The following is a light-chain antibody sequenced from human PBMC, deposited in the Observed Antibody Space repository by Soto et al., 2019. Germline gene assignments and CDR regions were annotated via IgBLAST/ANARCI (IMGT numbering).Light chain of an antibody. Sequence: SALTQPASVSGSPGQSITISCTGTSSDVGGSNYVSWYQQLPGKAPKLMIYDVSNRPSGVSNRFSGSKSGNTASLTISGLQAEDEADYYCGSYTSSSTLYVFGTGTKVTVL. CDR2: DVS. CDR3: GSYTSSSTLYV. V-gene: IGLV2-14*01. J-gene: IGLJ1*01. CDR1: SSDVGGSNY.